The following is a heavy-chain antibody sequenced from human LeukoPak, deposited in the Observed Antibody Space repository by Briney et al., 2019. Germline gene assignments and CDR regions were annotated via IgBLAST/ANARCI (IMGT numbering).Heavy chain of an antibody. CDR3: VRGTGY. J-gene: IGHJ4*02. Sequence: GRSLRLSCAASGFTFSSYGMHWVRQAPGKGLEYVSAISSNGDNTYYADSVKGRFTISRDNSKNTLYLQMSSLRADDTAVYYCVRGTGYWGQGTLVTVSS. CDR2: ISSNGDNT. CDR1: GFTFSSYG. V-gene: IGHV3-64D*06.